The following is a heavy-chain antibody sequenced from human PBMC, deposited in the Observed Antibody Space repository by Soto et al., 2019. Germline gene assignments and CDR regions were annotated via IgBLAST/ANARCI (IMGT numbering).Heavy chain of an antibody. Sequence: ASVKVSCKASGYTFTGYYMHWVRQAPGQGLEWMGWINPNSGGTNYAQKFQGRVTMTRDTSISTAYMELSRLRSDDTAVYYCARDLAYSGSSQYCGQGTLVTVSS. CDR3: ARDLAYSGSSQY. D-gene: IGHD1-26*01. CDR2: INPNSGGT. V-gene: IGHV1-2*02. CDR1: GYTFTGYY. J-gene: IGHJ4*02.